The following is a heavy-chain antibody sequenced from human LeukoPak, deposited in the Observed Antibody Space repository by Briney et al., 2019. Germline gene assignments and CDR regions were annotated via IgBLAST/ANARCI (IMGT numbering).Heavy chain of an antibody. V-gene: IGHV3-7*01. CDR2: IGQDGGEK. CDR1: GFTFSNYW. Sequence: GVSLRLSCAASGFTFSNYWMTWVRQAPGKGLEWVANIGQDGGEKYYVDSVKGRFTISRDNPKDSLYLQMNSLGAEDTALYYCARLRGGSHWGRGTLVTVSS. CDR3: ARLRGGSH. J-gene: IGHJ4*02. D-gene: IGHD2-15*01.